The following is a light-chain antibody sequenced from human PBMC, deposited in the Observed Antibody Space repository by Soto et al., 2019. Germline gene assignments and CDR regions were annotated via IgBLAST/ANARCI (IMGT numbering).Light chain of an antibody. CDR2: GAS. J-gene: IGKJ4*01. Sequence: DIVMTQSPAPLSVARGERVTFSCKASQGVTRKLAWYQHKPGQAPRLLISGASTGATGIPARFSGGGSGTEFTLTISSLQSEACAIYYCQQYHTRTITFGGGTKADI. V-gene: IGKV3-15*01. CDR3: QQYHTRTIT. CDR1: QGVTRK.